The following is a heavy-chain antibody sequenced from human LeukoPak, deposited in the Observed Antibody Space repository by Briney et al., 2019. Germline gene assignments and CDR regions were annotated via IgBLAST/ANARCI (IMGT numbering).Heavy chain of an antibody. CDR1: GFTFSSYA. V-gene: IGHV3-23*01. D-gene: IGHD6-19*01. J-gene: IGHJ5*02. Sequence: GGSLRLSCAASGFTFSSYAMSWVRQAPGKGLEWVSAISGSGGSTYYADSVKGRFTISRDNSENTLYLQMNSLRAEDTAVYYCAKAFSSGPVGWFDPWGQGTLVTVSS. CDR3: AKAFSSGPVGWFDP. CDR2: ISGSGGST.